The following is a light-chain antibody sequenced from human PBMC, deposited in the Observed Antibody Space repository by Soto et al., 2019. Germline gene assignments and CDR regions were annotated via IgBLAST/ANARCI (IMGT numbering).Light chain of an antibody. J-gene: IGKJ5*01. V-gene: IGKV3-15*01. CDR2: GAS. Sequence: EIVMTQSPATLPVSPGEIATLSFRASQSINSKLAWYQQKTRQAHRLLIDGASIRATGIPARFSGSGSGTDFTLTISRLEPEDFAVYYCQQYGNSIPITFGQGTRWRL. CDR1: QSINSK. CDR3: QQYGNSIPIT.